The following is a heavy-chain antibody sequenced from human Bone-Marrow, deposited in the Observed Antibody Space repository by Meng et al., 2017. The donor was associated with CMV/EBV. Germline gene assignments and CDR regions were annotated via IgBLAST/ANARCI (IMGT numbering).Heavy chain of an antibody. CDR3: ARSGSGWYGGGMDY. CDR2: INPKSGNT. J-gene: IGHJ4*02. D-gene: IGHD6-19*01. V-gene: IGHV1-8*03. CDR1: GYNFFNYD. Sequence: ASVKVSCKASGYNFFNYDNNWLRHTTGQGLEYMGWINPKSGNTDYARKFQGRITFTRNTSTNTAFMEVNSLRSEDTAFYYCARSGSGWYGGGMDYWGQGTLVTVSS.